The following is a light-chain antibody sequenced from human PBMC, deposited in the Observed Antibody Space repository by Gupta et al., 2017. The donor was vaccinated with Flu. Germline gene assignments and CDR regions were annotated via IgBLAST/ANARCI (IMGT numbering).Light chain of an antibody. V-gene: IGKV1-5*03. CDR2: MSS. Sequence: PSTLSAYVGDRVTITCRASQSISSGLAWYQQKTGRAPKLLIYMSSSLESGVPSRFSGSGSGTDFTLTINSLQPDDFATYYCQQYDRYPLTFGQGTRLEIK. CDR1: QSISSG. CDR3: QQYDRYPLT. J-gene: IGKJ5*01.